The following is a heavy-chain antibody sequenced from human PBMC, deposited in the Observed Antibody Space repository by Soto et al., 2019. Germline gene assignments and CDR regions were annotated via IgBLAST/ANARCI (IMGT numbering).Heavy chain of an antibody. CDR1: GFTFSSYG. CDR2: IWYDVSNK. J-gene: IGHJ6*02. D-gene: IGHD3-3*01. Sequence: PGGSLRLSCAASGFTFSSYGMHWVRQAPGKGLEWVAVIWYDVSNKYYADSVKGRFTISRDNSKNTLYLQMKSLRAEDTAVYYCARVSGTKNFWSGYYYYYYGMDVWGQGTTGTVP. CDR3: ARVSGTKNFWSGYYYYYYGMDV. V-gene: IGHV3-33*01.